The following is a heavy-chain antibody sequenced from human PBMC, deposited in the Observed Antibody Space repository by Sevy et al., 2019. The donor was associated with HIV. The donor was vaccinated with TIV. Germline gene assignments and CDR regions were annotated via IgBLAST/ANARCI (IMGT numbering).Heavy chain of an antibody. Sequence: GGSLRLSCAASGFTFSSYGMHWVRQAPGKGLEWVALIWFDGSNAYYADSVKGRCTISRDIAKNTLHLQMNSLRGEDTAVYYCARDLEFYDNGDYGPAFMPDYWGQGTLVTVSS. J-gene: IGHJ4*02. D-gene: IGHD4-17*01. CDR2: IWFDGSNA. CDR1: GFTFSSYG. CDR3: ARDLEFYDNGDYGPAFMPDY. V-gene: IGHV3-33*01.